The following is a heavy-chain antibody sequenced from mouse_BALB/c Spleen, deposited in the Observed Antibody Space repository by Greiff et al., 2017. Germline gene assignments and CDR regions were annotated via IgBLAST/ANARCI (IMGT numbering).Heavy chain of an antibody. CDR2: INPSTGYT. CDR1: GYTFTSYW. CDR3: ARRGLAYAMDY. J-gene: IGHJ4*01. V-gene: IGHV1-4*01. Sequence: QVQLQQSGPQLVRPGASVKMSCKASGYTFTSYWMHWVKQRPGQGLEWIGYINPSTGYTEYNQKFKDKATLTADKSSSTAYMQLSSLTSEDSAVYYCARRGLAYAMDYWGQGTSVTVSS. D-gene: IGHD3-3*01.